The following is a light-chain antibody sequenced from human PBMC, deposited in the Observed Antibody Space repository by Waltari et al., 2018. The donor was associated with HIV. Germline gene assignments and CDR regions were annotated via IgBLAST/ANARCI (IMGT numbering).Light chain of an antibody. Sequence: QSVLTQPPSASGTPGQRVTIACSGSSSNIGSNYVYWYQQLPGTAPKLLIYRNNQRPAGVPDRLPGSKSGPSASLASSGLRSEDEAHYYCAAWDDSLSGLVFGGGTKLTVL. J-gene: IGLJ3*02. V-gene: IGLV1-47*01. CDR2: RNN. CDR3: AAWDDSLSGLV. CDR1: SSNIGSNY.